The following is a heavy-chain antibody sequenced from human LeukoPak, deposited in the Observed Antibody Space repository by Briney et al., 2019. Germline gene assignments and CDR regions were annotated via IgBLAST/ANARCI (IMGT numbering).Heavy chain of an antibody. J-gene: IGHJ4*02. D-gene: IGHD3-10*01. Sequence: ASVKVSCKASGYTFTSYAMHWVRQAPGQRLEWMGWINAGNGNTKYSQKFQGRVTITRDTSASTAYMELSSLRSEDTAVYYCARDQSGGWFGELLFYDYWGQGTLVTVSS. CDR1: GYTFTSYA. CDR2: INAGNGNT. CDR3: ARDQSGGWFGELLFYDY. V-gene: IGHV1-3*01.